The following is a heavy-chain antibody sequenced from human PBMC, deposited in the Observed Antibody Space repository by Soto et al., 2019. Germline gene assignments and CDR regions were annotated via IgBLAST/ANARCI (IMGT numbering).Heavy chain of an antibody. V-gene: IGHV1-18*04. J-gene: IGHJ6*02. CDR2: ISAYNGNT. Sequence: ASVKVSCKASGYTFTSYGISWVRQAPGQGLEWMGWISAYNGNTNYAQKLQGRVTMTTDTSTSTAYMELGSLRSDDTAVYYCARIEVRYFDWAGCMDVWGQGTTVTVSS. D-gene: IGHD3-9*01. CDR1: GYTFTSYG. CDR3: ARIEVRYFDWAGCMDV.